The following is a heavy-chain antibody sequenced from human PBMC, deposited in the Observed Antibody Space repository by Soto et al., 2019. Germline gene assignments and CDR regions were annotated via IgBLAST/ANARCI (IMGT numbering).Heavy chain of an antibody. CDR2: INSRGGST. J-gene: IGHJ4*02. V-gene: IGHV3-23*01. D-gene: IGHD2-2*01. CDR1: GFSFSSYV. CDR3: AKDRSSTSCYAFAY. Sequence: GGSLRLSCAASGFSFSSYVMSWVRKAPGKGLEWVSAINSRGGSTYYADSVKGRFTISRDSSKNTLYLQMNSLRAEDTAVYYCAKDRSSTSCYAFAYWGQGTLVTVSS.